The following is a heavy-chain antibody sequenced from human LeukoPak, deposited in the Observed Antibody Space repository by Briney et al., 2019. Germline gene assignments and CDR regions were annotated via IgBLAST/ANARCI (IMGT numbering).Heavy chain of an antibody. CDR3: ATDQRYAFDY. J-gene: IGHJ4*02. CDR2: MWYDGSNK. Sequence: GGSLRFCCASAGFTFSRYGRHGVRQAAGKGLEWGAVMWYDGSNKYYAASVKGRFTLSRGDSKNTLYLQMNSLRDDHTAVYYCATDQRYAFDYWGQGILVTVSS. CDR1: GFTFSRYG. V-gene: IGHV3-33*03. D-gene: IGHD3-9*01.